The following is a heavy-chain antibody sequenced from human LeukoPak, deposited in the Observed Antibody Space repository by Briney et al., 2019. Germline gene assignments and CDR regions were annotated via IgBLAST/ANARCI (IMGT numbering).Heavy chain of an antibody. CDR1: GFTFSSYA. CDR3: AKVRAMTTVTSDPFQH. J-gene: IGHJ1*01. Sequence: GGSLRLSCAASGFTFSSYAMTWVRQAPGKGLEWVSVISGSGGSTDYADSVKGRFTISRDNSNNTLYLQMNSLGVEDTAIYYCAKVRAMTTVTSDPFQHWGQGTLVTVSS. D-gene: IGHD4-17*01. CDR2: ISGSGGST. V-gene: IGHV3-23*01.